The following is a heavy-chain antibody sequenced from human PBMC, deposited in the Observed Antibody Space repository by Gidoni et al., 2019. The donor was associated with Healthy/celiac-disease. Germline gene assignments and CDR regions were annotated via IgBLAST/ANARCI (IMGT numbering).Heavy chain of an antibody. J-gene: IGHJ4*02. CDR2: ISAYNGNT. CDR3: ARGEGGGYCSSTSCYAPIDY. D-gene: IGHD2-2*01. V-gene: IGHV1-18*01. CDR1: GYTFTSYG. Sequence: QVQLVQSGAEVKKPGASVKVSCKASGYTFTSYGISWVRRAPGQGLEWMGWISAYNGNTNYAQKLQGRVTMTTDTSTSTAYMELRSLRSDDTAVYYCARGEGGGYCSSTSCYAPIDYWGQGTLVTVSS.